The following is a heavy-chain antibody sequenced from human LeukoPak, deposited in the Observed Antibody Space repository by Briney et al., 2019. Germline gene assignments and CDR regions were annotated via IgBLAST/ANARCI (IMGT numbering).Heavy chain of an antibody. J-gene: IGHJ6*03. CDR3: AKDSNTYSSGWYTGYYYMDV. V-gene: IGHV3-43D*03. D-gene: IGHD6-19*01. CDR1: GFTFDDYA. CDR2: ISWDGGST. Sequence: LPGGSLRLSCAASGFTFDDYAMHWVRQAPGKGLEWVSLISWDGGSTYYADFAKGRFTISRDNSKNSLYLQMNSLRAEDTALYYCAKDSNTYSSGWYTGYYYMDVWGKGTTVTVSS.